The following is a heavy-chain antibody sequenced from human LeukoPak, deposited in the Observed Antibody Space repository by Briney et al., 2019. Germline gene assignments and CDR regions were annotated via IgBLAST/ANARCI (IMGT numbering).Heavy chain of an antibody. J-gene: IGHJ6*03. V-gene: IGHV3-48*04. CDR2: ISSSSSTI. CDR3: ASSLENWGAYYYYYYMDV. Sequence: PGGSLRLSCAASGFTFSSYSMNWVRQAPGKGLEWVSYISSSSSTIYYADSVKGRFTISRDNAKNSLYLQMNSLRAEDTAVYYCASSLENWGAYYYYYYMDVWGKGTTVTVSS. CDR1: GFTFSSYS. D-gene: IGHD7-27*01.